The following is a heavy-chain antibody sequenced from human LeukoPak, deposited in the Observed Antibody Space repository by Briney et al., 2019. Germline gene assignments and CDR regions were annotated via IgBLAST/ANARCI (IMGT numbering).Heavy chain of an antibody. V-gene: IGHV3-48*03. Sequence: GGSLRLSCAASGSTFSSYEMNWVRQAPGKGLEWGSYISSSGSTIYYADSVKGRFTISRDNAKNSLYMQMNSLRAEDTAVYYCARDLYRVYYFDYWGQGTLVTVSS. CDR1: GSTFSSYE. CDR2: ISSSGSTI. J-gene: IGHJ4*02. CDR3: ARDLYRVYYFDY. D-gene: IGHD5/OR15-5a*01.